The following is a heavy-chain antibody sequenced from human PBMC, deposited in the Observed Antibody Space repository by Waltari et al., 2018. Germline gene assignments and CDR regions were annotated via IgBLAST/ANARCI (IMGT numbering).Heavy chain of an antibody. CDR3: ARSPYLYWYFDL. D-gene: IGHD2-2*02. CDR2: ISNDGSNK. CDR1: GFTFSSYA. J-gene: IGHJ2*01. Sequence: QVQLVESGGGVVQPGRSLRLSCAASGFTFSSYAMHWVRQAPGKGLEWVAVISNDGSNKYYADSVKGRFTISRDNSKNTLYLQMNSLRAEDTAVYYCARSPYLYWYFDLWGRGTLVTVSS. V-gene: IGHV3-30-3*01.